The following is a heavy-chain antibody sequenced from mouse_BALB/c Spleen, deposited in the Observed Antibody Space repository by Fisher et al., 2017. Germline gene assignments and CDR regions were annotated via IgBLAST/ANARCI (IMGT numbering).Heavy chain of an antibody. J-gene: IGHJ4*01. Sequence: PKFKGKATLTADKSSSTAYMQLSSLTSEDSAVYYCARVGDYWGQGTSVTVSS. CDR3: ARVGDY. V-gene: IGHV1-69*02.